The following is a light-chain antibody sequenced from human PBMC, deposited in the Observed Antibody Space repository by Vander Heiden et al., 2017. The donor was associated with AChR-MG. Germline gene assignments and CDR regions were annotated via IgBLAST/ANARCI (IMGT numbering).Light chain of an antibody. CDR1: SRDVGGHNF. V-gene: IGLV2-8*01. Sequence: QSALTHPPSASVSPGQSVTIACTGTSRDVGGHNFVSLYQQHPGKGPRLIIYEVSKRPSGVPDRFSGSKSGNTASLTVSGLQADDEADYYCNSYATSNNYVFGTGTRVTVL. CDR3: NSYATSNNYV. J-gene: IGLJ1*01. CDR2: EVS.